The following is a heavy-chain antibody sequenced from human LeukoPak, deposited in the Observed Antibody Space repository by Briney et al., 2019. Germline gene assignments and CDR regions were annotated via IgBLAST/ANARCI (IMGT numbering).Heavy chain of an antibody. D-gene: IGHD2-2*01. CDR3: ARLGHQYQLLRGEYFQH. J-gene: IGHJ1*01. Sequence: SETLSLTCAVYGGSFSGYYWSWIRQPPGKGLEWIGEINHSGSTNYNPSLKSRVTISVDTSKNQFSLKLSSVTAADTAVYYCARLGHQYQLLRGEYFQHWGQGTLVTVSS. CDR1: GGSFSGYY. CDR2: INHSGST. V-gene: IGHV4-34*01.